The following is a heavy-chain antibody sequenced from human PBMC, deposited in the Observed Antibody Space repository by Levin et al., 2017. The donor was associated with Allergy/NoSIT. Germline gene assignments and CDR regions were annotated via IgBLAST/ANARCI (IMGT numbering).Heavy chain of an antibody. V-gene: IGHV4-59*01. J-gene: IGHJ4*02. CDR3: ARVGSSSWLRYYFDY. Sequence: SETLSLTCTVSGGSISSYYWSWIRQPPGKGLEWIGYIYYSGSTNYNPSLKSRVTISVDTSKNQFSLKLSSVTAADTAVYYCARVGSSSWLRYYFDYWGQGTLVTVSS. D-gene: IGHD6-13*01. CDR2: IYYSGST. CDR1: GGSISSYY.